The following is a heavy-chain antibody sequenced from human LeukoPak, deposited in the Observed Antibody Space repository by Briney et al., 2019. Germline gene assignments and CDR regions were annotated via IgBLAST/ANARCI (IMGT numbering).Heavy chain of an antibody. V-gene: IGHV4-61*01. Sequence: SETLSLTCTVSGGSISTDNYYWSWIRQPPGKGLEWIGYIYYSGSTNYNPSLKSRVTISVDTSKKQFSLKLTSVTVADTAVYYCARETSQKGAHYMDVWGKGTTVTISS. CDR3: ARETSQKGAHYMDV. D-gene: IGHD3-16*01. CDR1: GGSISTDNYY. CDR2: IYYSGST. J-gene: IGHJ6*03.